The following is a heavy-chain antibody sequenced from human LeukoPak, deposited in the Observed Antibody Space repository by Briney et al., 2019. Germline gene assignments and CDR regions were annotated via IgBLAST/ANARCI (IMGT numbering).Heavy chain of an antibody. V-gene: IGHV3-48*01. CDR1: GFTFSVYS. Sequence: GGSLRLSCAASGFTFSVYSMNWVRQAPGKGLEWVSYISSGSSTIYYADSVKGRFTISRDNAKNSLYLQMNSLRAEDTAMYYCAREHINILPSDWGQGTLVTVSS. CDR3: AREHINILPSD. D-gene: IGHD3-10*01. CDR2: ISSGSSTI. J-gene: IGHJ4*02.